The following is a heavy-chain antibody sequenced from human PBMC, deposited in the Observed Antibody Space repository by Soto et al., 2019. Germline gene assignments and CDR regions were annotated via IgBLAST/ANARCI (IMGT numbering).Heavy chain of an antibody. D-gene: IGHD3-3*01. CDR1: GGSISSGGYY. J-gene: IGHJ5*02. CDR2: IYYSGST. Sequence: QVQLQESGPGLVKPSQTLSLTCTVSGGSISSGGYYWSWIRQHPGKDLEWIGYIYYSGSTYYNPSLKCRFTISVDRSKNQFSLKLSSVTAADTAVYYCARVCYYDFWSGYYQGNWFDPWGQGTLVTVSS. V-gene: IGHV4-31*03. CDR3: ARVCYYDFWSGYYQGNWFDP.